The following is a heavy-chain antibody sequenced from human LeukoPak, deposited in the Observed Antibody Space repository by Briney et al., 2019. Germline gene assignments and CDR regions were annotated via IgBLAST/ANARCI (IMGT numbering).Heavy chain of an antibody. CDR2: ISFDGSKK. V-gene: IGHV3-30*03. CDR3: ARGSSAVGDAFDI. Sequence: PGRSLRLSCAASGFSFSDYGMHWVRQAPGKGLEWVAIISFDGSKKNYIDSVKGRFTISRDTSKNTLYLQMNNLRAEDTAVYYCARGSSAVGDAFDIWGQGTMVTVSS. J-gene: IGHJ3*02. CDR1: GFSFSDYG. D-gene: IGHD2-2*01.